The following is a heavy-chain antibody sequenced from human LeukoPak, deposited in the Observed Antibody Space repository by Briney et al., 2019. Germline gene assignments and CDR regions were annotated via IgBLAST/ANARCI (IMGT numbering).Heavy chain of an antibody. D-gene: IGHD6-6*01. CDR3: ARGPRFRRARPPVWFDP. V-gene: IGHV1-8*01. J-gene: IGHJ5*02. CDR1: GYTFTSYD. Sequence: ASVKVSCKASGYTFTSYDINWVRQATGQGLEWMGWMNPNSGNTGYAQKFQGRVTMTRNTSISTAYMELSSLRSEDTAVYYCARGPRFRRARPPVWFDPWGQGTLVTVSS. CDR2: MNPNSGNT.